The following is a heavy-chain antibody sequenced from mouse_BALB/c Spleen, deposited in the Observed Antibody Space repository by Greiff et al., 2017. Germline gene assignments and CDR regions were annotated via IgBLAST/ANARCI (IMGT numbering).Heavy chain of an antibody. CDR1: GYSFTSYW. V-gene: IGHV1S127*01. Sequence: QVQLQQSGPQLVRPGASLKISCKASGYSFTSYWMHWVKQRPGQGLEWIGMIDPSDSETRLNQKFKDKATLTVDKSSSTAYMQLSSPTSEDSAVYYCARELTYAMDYWGQGTSVTVSS. CDR2: IDPSDSET. J-gene: IGHJ4*01. CDR3: ARELTYAMDY. D-gene: IGHD1-1*01.